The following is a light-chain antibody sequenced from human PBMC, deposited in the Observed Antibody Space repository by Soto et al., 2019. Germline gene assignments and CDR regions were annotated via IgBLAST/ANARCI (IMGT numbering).Light chain of an antibody. CDR1: QSIRTY. CDR2: DAS. V-gene: IGKV3-11*01. Sequence: EIVLTQSAASLSLSPGEGATLSCRASQSIRTYLGWYQQKPGQAPRLLIYDASNRATGIPARFSGSGSGTDFTLTISSLEPEDFAVYYCQQRIDWPLTFGGGTKVEIK. J-gene: IGKJ4*01. CDR3: QQRIDWPLT.